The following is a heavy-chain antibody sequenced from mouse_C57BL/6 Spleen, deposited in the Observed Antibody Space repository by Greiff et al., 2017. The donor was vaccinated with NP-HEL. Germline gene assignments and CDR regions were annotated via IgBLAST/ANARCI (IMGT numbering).Heavy chain of an antibody. D-gene: IGHD1-1*01. J-gene: IGHJ1*03. CDR2: VYPYNGGT. CDR1: GFTFTDYY. Sequence: EVQLQQSGPVLVKPGPSVKISCKASGFTFTDYYMHWVKQSHGKSLEWIGLVYPYNGGTSYNQKFKGKATLTVDTSSSTAYMELNSLTSEDSAVYYGARTLTTVVATEGYFDVWGTGTTVTVSS. V-gene: IGHV1-36*01. CDR3: ARTLTTVVATEGYFDV.